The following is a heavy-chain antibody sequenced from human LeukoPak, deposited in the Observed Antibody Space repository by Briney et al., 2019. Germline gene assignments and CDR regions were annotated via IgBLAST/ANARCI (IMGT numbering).Heavy chain of an antibody. V-gene: IGHV4-59*01. Sequence: SETLSLTCTVSGGSISSYYWSWIRQPPGKGLEWIGYIYYSGSTNYNPSLKSRVTISVDTPKNQFSLKLSSVTAADTAVYYCARDFYGYCSGGSCAHTFDIWGQGTMVTVSS. CDR2: IYYSGST. CDR3: ARDFYGYCSGGSCAHTFDI. J-gene: IGHJ3*02. CDR1: GGSISSYY. D-gene: IGHD2-15*01.